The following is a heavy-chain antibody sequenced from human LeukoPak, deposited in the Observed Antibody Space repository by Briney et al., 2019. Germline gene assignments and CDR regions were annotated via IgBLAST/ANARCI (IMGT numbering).Heavy chain of an antibody. CDR2: MKVDGSDI. CDR3: ARGYCSSTSCPFDY. V-gene: IGHV3-7*04. D-gene: IGHD2-2*01. J-gene: IGHJ4*02. Sequence: GGSLRLSCAAPGFTFTNDFMTWVRQAPGKGLEWVANMKVDGSDIHYVDSVKGRFTISRDNAKNSLDLQMNSLRAEDTAVYYCARGYCSSTSCPFDYWGQGTLVTVSS. CDR1: GFTFTNDF.